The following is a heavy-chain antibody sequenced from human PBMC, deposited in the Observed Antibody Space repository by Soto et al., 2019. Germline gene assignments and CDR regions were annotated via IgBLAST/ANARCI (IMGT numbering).Heavy chain of an antibody. D-gene: IGHD6-19*01. Sequence: QVQLQESGPGLMKPSGTLSLTCAVTGGSISTNWWSWIRQPPGKGLEWIGEIYHSGRTNYNPSLETRVTTAVEKSLNHRSLILTSGTAADTAVYYCARHIAVSGTRGLDFWGQGTLVTVSS. CDR1: GGSISTNW. CDR2: IYHSGRT. V-gene: IGHV4-4*02. J-gene: IGHJ4*02. CDR3: ARHIAVSGTRGLDF.